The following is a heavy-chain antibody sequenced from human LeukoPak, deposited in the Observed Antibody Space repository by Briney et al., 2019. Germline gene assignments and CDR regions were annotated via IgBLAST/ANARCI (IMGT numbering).Heavy chain of an antibody. J-gene: IGHJ4*02. D-gene: IGHD5/OR15-5a*01. CDR2: INPDSGGT. CDR3: ARYRGSVRSWFDY. Sequence: ASVKVSCKASGYTFSGYYIHWVRQVPGQGLEWMGWINPDSGGTNYAQNFQGRVTMTRDTSISTAYMELYRLRSDDTAVYYCARYRGSVRSWFDYWGQGTLVTVSS. V-gene: IGHV1-2*02. CDR1: GYTFSGYY.